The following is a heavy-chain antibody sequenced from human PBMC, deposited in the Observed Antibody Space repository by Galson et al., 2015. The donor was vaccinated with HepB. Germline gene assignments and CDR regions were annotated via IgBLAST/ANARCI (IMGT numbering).Heavy chain of an antibody. CDR2: IIPIFGTA. Sequence: SVKVSCKASGGTFSSYAISWVRQAPGQGLEWMGGIIPIFGTANYAQKFQGRVTITADESTSTAYMELSSLRSEDTAVYYCARGEVVAAAGSGWFDPWGQGTLVTVSS. J-gene: IGHJ5*02. CDR1: GGTFSSYA. CDR3: ARGEVVAAAGSGWFDP. V-gene: IGHV1-69*13. D-gene: IGHD6-13*01.